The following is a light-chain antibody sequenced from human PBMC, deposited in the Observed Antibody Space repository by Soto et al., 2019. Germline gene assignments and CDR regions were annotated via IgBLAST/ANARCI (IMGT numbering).Light chain of an antibody. CDR3: SSYTSSSTYV. CDR1: SSDVGGYNY. Sequence: QSALTQTASVSGSPGQSITISCTGTSSDVGGYNYVSWYQQHPGKAPKLMIYDVSNRPSGVSNRFSGSKSGNTASLNISGLQAEDEADYYCSSYTSSSTYVVGTGTKVTVL. J-gene: IGLJ1*01. V-gene: IGLV2-14*01. CDR2: DVS.